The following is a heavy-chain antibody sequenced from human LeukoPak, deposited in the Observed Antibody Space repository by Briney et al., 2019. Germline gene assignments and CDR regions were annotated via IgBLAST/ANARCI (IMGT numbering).Heavy chain of an antibody. D-gene: IGHD2-2*02. J-gene: IGHJ6*03. Sequence: SDTLSLTCSVSGYFIRSGYYWGWIRQPPGKGLEWIGYIYYSESTNYNPSLKSRVTISVDTSKNQFSLKLSSVTAADTAVYYCARDNSGYQLLYRYYYMDVWGKGTTVTVSS. V-gene: IGHV4-38-2*02. CDR2: IYYSEST. CDR1: GYFIRSGYY. CDR3: ARDNSGYQLLYRYYYMDV.